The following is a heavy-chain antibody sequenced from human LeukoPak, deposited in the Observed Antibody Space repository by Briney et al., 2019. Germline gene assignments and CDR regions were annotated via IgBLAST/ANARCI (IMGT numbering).Heavy chain of an antibody. J-gene: IGHJ4*02. Sequence: GGSLRLSCAASGFTFSSYWMNWVRQAPGRGLEWVSSISSSSNYIYHADSLKGRFTISRDNAKNSLYLQMNSLRAEDTAVYYCARNRYGAYDPLSDWGQGTLVTVSS. CDR1: GFTFSSYW. V-gene: IGHV3-21*01. D-gene: IGHD5-12*01. CDR2: ISSSSNYI. CDR3: ARNRYGAYDPLSD.